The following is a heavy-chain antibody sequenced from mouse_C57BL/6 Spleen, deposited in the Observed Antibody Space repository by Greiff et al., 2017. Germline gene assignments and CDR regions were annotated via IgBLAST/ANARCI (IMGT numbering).Heavy chain of an antibody. Sequence: QVQLQQPGAELVKPGASVKVSCKASGYTFTSYWMHWVKQRPGQGLEWIGRIHPSDSDTNYNQTLKGTATLTVDKSSSTAYMQLNKRTSENSAVYYCAIEGSKREAMDYWGQGTSVTVSS. V-gene: IGHV1-74*01. D-gene: IGHD2-5*01. CDR3: AIEGSKREAMDY. J-gene: IGHJ4*01. CDR1: GYTFTSYW. CDR2: IHPSDSDT.